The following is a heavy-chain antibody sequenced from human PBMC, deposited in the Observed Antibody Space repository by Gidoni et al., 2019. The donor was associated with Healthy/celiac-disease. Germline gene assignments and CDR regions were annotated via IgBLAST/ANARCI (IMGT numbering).Heavy chain of an antibody. CDR2: INHSGST. Sequence: QVQLQQWGAGLLKPSETLSLTCAVYGGSFSGYYWSWLRQHPGKGLEWIREINHSGSTNYTPSLKSRVTISVYTSKNQFSLKLSSVTAADTAVYYCARGYGRPSLRMGGGDYWGQGTLVTVSS. V-gene: IGHV4-34*01. J-gene: IGHJ4*02. D-gene: IGHD3-10*01. CDR3: ARGYGRPSLRMGGGDY. CDR1: GGSFSGYY.